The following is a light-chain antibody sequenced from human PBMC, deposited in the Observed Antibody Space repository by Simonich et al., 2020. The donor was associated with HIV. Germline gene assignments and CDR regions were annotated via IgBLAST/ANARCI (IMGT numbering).Light chain of an antibody. Sequence: EIVMTQSPVTLSVSPGERATLSCRASQSVSNTLAWYQQKPGQAPRLLIYGASTRATGVPDRFSGSGSGTEFSLTISSLQSEDSAVYYCQQYNKWPLTFGGGTKVEIK. CDR3: QQYNKWPLT. CDR1: QSVSNT. J-gene: IGKJ4*01. CDR2: GAS. V-gene: IGKV3-15*01.